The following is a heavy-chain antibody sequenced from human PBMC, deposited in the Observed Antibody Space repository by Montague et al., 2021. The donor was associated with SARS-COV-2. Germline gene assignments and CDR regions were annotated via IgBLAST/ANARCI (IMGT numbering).Heavy chain of an antibody. CDR2: INHRGST. Sequence: ETLSLICAVYDGSFSDYSWTWIRQPPGRGLEWIGEINHRGSTNYNPSLKSRVTISVDTSKNQFSLKMTSVTAADTAVYYCARGRQHINMVVVVVTGGEYYFDFWGQGTLVAVSS. J-gene: IGHJ4*02. D-gene: IGHD3-22*01. V-gene: IGHV4-34*01. CDR3: ARGRQHINMVVVVVTGGEYYFDF. CDR1: DGSFSDYS.